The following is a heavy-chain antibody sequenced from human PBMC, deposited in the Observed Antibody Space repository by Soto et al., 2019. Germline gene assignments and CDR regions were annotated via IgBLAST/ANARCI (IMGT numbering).Heavy chain of an antibody. CDR1: GGSISSYY. Sequence: QVQLQESGPGLVKPSETLSLTCTVSGGSISSYYWSWIRQPPGKGLEWIGYIYYSGSTNYNPSLKSRLTISVDTSKNQFSLKLSSVTAADTAVYYCARALGYCSSTSCYGYYMDVWGKGTTVTVSS. V-gene: IGHV4-59*01. D-gene: IGHD2-2*01. J-gene: IGHJ6*03. CDR2: IYYSGST. CDR3: ARALGYCSSTSCYGYYMDV.